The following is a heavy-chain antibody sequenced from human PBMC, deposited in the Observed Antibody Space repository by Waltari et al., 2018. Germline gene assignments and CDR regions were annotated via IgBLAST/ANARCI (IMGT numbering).Heavy chain of an antibody. D-gene: IGHD6-13*01. V-gene: IGHV3-9*01. CDR3: AKGSSWYGDFFDF. CDR1: GFTFDDYA. Sequence: GESGGGLVQPGRSLRLSCAASGFTFDDYAMHWVRQSPGKGLEWVSGISWNSGTINYAGSMKGRFTISRDNAKNSLYLQMNSLRAEDTALYYCAKGSSWYGDFFDFWGQGTLVTVSS. CDR2: ISWNSGTI. J-gene: IGHJ4*02.